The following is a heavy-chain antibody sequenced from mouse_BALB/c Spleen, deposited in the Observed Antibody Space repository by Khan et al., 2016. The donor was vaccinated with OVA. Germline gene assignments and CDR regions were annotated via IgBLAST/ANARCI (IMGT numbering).Heavy chain of an antibody. V-gene: IGHV2-6-7*01. D-gene: IGHD1-1*01. Sequence: QVQLQQPGPGLVAPSQSLSITCTVSGFSLTGYGVNWVRQPPGKGLEWLGMIWGDGSTDYNSALKSRLSISKDNSKSQVFLKMNSLQTDDTARDCCARVTSVVDAMDHWGQGTSVTVSS. CDR1: GFSLTGYG. J-gene: IGHJ4*01. CDR2: IWGDGST. CDR3: ARVTSVVDAMDH.